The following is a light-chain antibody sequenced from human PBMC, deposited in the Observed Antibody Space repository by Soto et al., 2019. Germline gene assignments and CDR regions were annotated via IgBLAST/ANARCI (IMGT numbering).Light chain of an antibody. CDR3: QQYYSSPWT. Sequence: DIVMTQSPDSLAVSLGERATINCKSSQSVLYNSNNKNYLAWYQQKPGQPPKLLIYWASTRESGVPDRFSGSGSGTDFTLTISSLQAEDGAVYYCQQYYSSPWTFGQGTKVEIK. J-gene: IGKJ1*01. CDR1: QSVLYNSNNKNY. V-gene: IGKV4-1*01. CDR2: WAS.